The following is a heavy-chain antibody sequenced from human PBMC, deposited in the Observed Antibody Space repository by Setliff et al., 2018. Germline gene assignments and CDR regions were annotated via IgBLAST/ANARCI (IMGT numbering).Heavy chain of an antibody. Sequence: ASVKVSCKASGYTFTSYAVHWVRQAPGQRLEWMGWINAGNGKTKYSQEFQGRVTITRNTSASTAYMELRSLRSDDMAVYYCARGRPTANPYYYYYMDVWGKGTTVTVSS. CDR3: ARGRPTANPYYYYYMDV. V-gene: IGHV1-3*03. CDR1: GYTFTSYA. CDR2: INAGNGKT. J-gene: IGHJ6*03. D-gene: IGHD4-4*01.